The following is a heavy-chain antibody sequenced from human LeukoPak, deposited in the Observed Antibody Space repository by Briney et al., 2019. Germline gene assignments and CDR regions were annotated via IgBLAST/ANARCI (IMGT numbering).Heavy chain of an antibody. CDR1: GFTFSSYW. Sequence: GGSLRLSCTTSGFTFSSYWMSWVRQAPGKGLEWVANIKQDGSEKYYVDSLKGRFTISRDNSKNTLYLQMNSLRGEDTAVYYCARGGSSSWYGKYYFDYWGQGTLVTVSS. V-gene: IGHV3-7*03. D-gene: IGHD6-13*01. CDR2: IKQDGSEK. J-gene: IGHJ4*02. CDR3: ARGGSSSWYGKYYFDY.